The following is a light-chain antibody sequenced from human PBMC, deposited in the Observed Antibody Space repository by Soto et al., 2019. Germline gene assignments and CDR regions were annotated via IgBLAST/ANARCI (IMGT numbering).Light chain of an antibody. CDR2: EVT. Sequence: QSVLTQPASVSGSPGQSITISCTGTSSDIGGSNYVSWYQQHPGKAPKLIIYEVTNRPSGVSDRFSGSKSDNTASLIISGLQAEDEAHYYCSSYSITPVVFGSGTKVTVL. CDR3: SSYSITPVV. J-gene: IGLJ1*01. CDR1: SSDIGGSNY. V-gene: IGLV2-14*01.